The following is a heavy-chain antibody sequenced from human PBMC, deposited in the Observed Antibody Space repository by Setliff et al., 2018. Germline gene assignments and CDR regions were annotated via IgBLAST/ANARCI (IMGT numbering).Heavy chain of an antibody. J-gene: IGHJ4*02. Sequence: PGGSLRLSCAASGFTFSNYGMHWVRQAPGKGLEWVALISSDGSHKYYTDSVKGRLTISRDNSKNSLYLQMNSLRAEDTAVYYCARDGGEYWGQGTLVTVSS. D-gene: IGHD3-16*01. CDR3: ARDGGEY. CDR1: GFTFSNYG. V-gene: IGHV3-33*08. CDR2: ISSDGSHK.